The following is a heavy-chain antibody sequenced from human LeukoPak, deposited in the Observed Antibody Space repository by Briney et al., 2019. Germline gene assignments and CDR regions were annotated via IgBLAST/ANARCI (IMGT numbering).Heavy chain of an antibody. J-gene: IGHJ4*02. CDR3: ARDCSSSSCYLDY. V-gene: IGHV4-34*01. CDR2: INHSGNT. Sequence: SETLSLTCAVYGGSFSGYYWSWVRQPPGKGLEWIGEINHSGNTNYNPSLKSRVTISVDASKNQFSLKLSSVTAADTAVYYCARDCSSSSCYLDYWSQGTLVTVSS. D-gene: IGHD2-2*01. CDR1: GGSFSGYY.